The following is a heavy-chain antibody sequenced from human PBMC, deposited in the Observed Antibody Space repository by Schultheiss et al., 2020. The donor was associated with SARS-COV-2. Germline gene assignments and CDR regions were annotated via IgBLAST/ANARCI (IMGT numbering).Heavy chain of an antibody. CDR1: GGSISSYY. J-gene: IGHJ5*02. Sequence: SETLSLTCTVSGGSISSYYWSWIRQPPGKGLEWIGYIYYSGRTYYNPSLKSRVTISVDTSKNQFSLKLSSVTAADTAVYYCARLGIQLWSNWFDPWGQGTLVTVS. CDR3: ARLGIQLWSNWFDP. CDR2: IYYSGRT. D-gene: IGHD5-18*01. V-gene: IGHV4-59*04.